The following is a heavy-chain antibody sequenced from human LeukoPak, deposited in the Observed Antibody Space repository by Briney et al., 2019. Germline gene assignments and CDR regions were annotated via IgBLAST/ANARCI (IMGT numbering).Heavy chain of an antibody. V-gene: IGHV4-38-2*01. J-gene: IGHJ4*02. Sequence: SETLSLTXAVSGYSISSGYYWGWIRQPPGKGLEWIGSIYHSGSTYYNPSLKSRVTISVDTSKNQFSLKLSSVTAADTAVYYCAGSMVRGVIKLDYWGQGTLVTVSS. CDR1: GYSISSGYY. D-gene: IGHD3-10*01. CDR3: AGSMVRGVIKLDY. CDR2: IYHSGST.